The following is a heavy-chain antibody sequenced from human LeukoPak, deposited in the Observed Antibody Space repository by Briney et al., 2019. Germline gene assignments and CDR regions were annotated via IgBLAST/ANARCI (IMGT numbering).Heavy chain of an antibody. J-gene: IGHJ3*02. CDR3: ARDYYYDSSGYRNDAFDI. V-gene: IGHV4-30-4*08. CDR1: GGSISSGDYY. Sequence: TSQTLSLTCTVSGGSISSGDYYWSWIRQPPGKGLEWIGYIYYSGSTYYNPSLKSRVTISVDTSKDQFSLKLSSVTAADTAVYYCARDYYYDSSGYRNDAFDIWGQGTMVTVSS. CDR2: IYYSGST. D-gene: IGHD3-22*01.